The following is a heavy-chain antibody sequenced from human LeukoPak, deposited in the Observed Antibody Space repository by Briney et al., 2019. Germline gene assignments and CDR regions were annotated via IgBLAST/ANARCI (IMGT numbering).Heavy chain of an antibody. CDR2: IYYSGST. Sequence: SETLSLTCTVSGGSISSYYWSWSRQPPGKGLEWMAYIYYSGSTNYNPSLKSRVTISVDTSKNQFSLKLSSVTAADTAVYYCARGDGSPGGHYYYYYYMDVWGKGTTVTVSS. D-gene: IGHD1-26*01. CDR1: GGSISSYY. V-gene: IGHV4-59*01. J-gene: IGHJ6*03. CDR3: ARGDGSPGGHYYYYYYMDV.